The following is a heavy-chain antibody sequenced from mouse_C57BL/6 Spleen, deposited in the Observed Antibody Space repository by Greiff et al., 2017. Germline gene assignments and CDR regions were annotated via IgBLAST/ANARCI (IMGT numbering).Heavy chain of an antibody. CDR2: IHPNSGST. CDR3: ARRLTTVAADY. Sequence: QVQLQQPGAELVKPGASVKLSCKASGYTFTSYWMHWVKQRPGQGLEWIGMIHPNSGSTNYNEKFKSKATLTVDKSSSTAYMQLSSLTSEDSAVYYCARRLTTVAADYWGQGTTLTVSS. V-gene: IGHV1-64*01. D-gene: IGHD1-1*01. CDR1: GYTFTSYW. J-gene: IGHJ2*01.